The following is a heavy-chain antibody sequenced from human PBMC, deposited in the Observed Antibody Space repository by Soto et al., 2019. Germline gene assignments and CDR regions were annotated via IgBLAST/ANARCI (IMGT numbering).Heavy chain of an antibody. CDR3: ARDYYDSSGYYSLGPTYDAFDI. J-gene: IGHJ3*02. CDR1: GYTFTSYY. Sequence: ASVKVSCKASGYTFTSYYMHWVRQAPGQGLEWMGIINPSGGSTSCAQKFQGRVTMTRDTSTSTVYMELSSLRSEDTAVYYCARDYYDSSGYYSLGPTYDAFDIWGQGTMVTVSS. V-gene: IGHV1-46*01. D-gene: IGHD3-22*01. CDR2: INPSGGST.